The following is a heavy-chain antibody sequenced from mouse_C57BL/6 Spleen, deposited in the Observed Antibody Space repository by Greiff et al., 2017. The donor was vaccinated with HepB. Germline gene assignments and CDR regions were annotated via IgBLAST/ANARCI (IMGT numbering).Heavy chain of an antibody. J-gene: IGHJ2*01. D-gene: IGHD3-1*01. CDR3: ARYGGAFDY. CDR1: GFTFTDYY. CDR2: IRNKANGYTT. V-gene: IGHV7-3*01. Sequence: EVKLMESGGGLVQPGGSLSLSCAASGFTFTDYYMSWVRQPPGKALEWLGFIRNKANGYTTEYSVSVKGRFTISRDKSQSFLHLQMNDLRAEDSATYYCARYGGAFDYWGQGTTLTVSS.